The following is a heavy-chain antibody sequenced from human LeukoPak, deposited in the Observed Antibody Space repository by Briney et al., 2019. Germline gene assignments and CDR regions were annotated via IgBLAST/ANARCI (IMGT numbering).Heavy chain of an antibody. CDR3: ASLYCGGHCFDY. J-gene: IGHJ4*02. CDR1: GGSLSSYY. V-gene: IGHV4-59*01. CDR2: IYYSGST. D-gene: IGHD2-21*01. Sequence: SETLSLTCTVSGGSLSSYYWRWLRQPPGQGLEWIGYIYYSGSTNYNPSLRSRVTISVDTSKSQFSRKLRSGTAADTAVYYCASLYCGGHCFDYWGQGTLVTVSS.